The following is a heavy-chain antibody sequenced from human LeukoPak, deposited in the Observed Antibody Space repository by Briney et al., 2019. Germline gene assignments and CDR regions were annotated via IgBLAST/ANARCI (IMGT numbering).Heavy chain of an antibody. CDR2: LNPTYDIP. CDR3: AKDPRNILTGDYDDFDI. D-gene: IGHD3-9*01. V-gene: IGHV1-46*01. CDR1: GNSVTEVA. Sequence: ASAKVSCKVSGNSVTEVAIHWVRQAPGQGLEWMGILNPTYDIPIYAQKFEGRVTMTRDMSTSAVYMELSSLTSDDTAVYFCAKDPRNILTGDYDDFDIWGQGTMVIVSS. J-gene: IGHJ3*02.